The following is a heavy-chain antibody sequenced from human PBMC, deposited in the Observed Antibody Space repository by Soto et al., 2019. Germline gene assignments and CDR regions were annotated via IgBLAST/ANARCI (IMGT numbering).Heavy chain of an antibody. Sequence: PGGSLRLSCAASGFTFSSYAITWVRQAPGKGLEWVSVISGSGDRTYYADSVKGRFTISRDNSKNTLYPQMNSLRAEDTAVYYCASGRGRYFYYGMDVWGQGTTVTVSS. CDR2: ISGSGDRT. J-gene: IGHJ6*02. D-gene: IGHD1-26*01. V-gene: IGHV3-23*01. CDR1: GFTFSSYA. CDR3: ASGRGRYFYYGMDV.